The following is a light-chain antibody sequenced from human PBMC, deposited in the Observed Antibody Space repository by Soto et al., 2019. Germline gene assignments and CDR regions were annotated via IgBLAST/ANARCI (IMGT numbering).Light chain of an antibody. CDR3: AAWDDSLSGYVV. Sequence: QSVLTQPPSASGTPGQRVTISCSGSSSNIGSNYVYRYQQLPGTAPKLLIYRNNQRPSGVPDRFSGSKSGTSASLAISGLRSEDEADYYCAAWDDSLSGYVVFGGGTKVTVL. J-gene: IGLJ2*01. V-gene: IGLV1-47*01. CDR2: RNN. CDR1: SSNIGSNY.